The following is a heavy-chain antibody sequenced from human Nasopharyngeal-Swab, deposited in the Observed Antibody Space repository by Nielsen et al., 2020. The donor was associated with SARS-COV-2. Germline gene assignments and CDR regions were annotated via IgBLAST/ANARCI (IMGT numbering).Heavy chain of an antibody. CDR3: ARATYYYDSSGYSQGKVFDY. CDR2: IDWDDDK. D-gene: IGHD3-22*01. Sequence: SGPTLVKPTQTLTLTCTFSGFSLSTSGMCVRWIRQPPGKALEWLARIDWDDDKYYSTSLKTRLTISKDTSKNQVVLTMTNMDPVDTATYYCARATYYYDSSGYSQGKVFDYWGQGTLVTVSS. J-gene: IGHJ4*02. V-gene: IGHV2-70*11. CDR1: GFSLSTSGMC.